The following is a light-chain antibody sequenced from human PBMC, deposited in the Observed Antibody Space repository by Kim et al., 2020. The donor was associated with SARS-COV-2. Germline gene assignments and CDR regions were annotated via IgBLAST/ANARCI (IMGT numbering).Light chain of an antibody. V-gene: IGKV3-15*01. CDR1: QSVSSN. Sequence: GSPGERATLSCRASQSVSSNLAWYQQKPGQAPRLLIYGASTRATGIPVRFSGSGSGTEFTLTISSLQSEDFAVYYCQQYYNWPLTFGGGTKVDIK. J-gene: IGKJ4*01. CDR2: GAS. CDR3: QQYYNWPLT.